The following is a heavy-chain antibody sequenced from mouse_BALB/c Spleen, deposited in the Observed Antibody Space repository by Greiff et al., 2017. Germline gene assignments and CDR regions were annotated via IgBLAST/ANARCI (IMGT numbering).Heavy chain of an antibody. V-gene: IGHV5-6-5*01. CDR3: ARNYGSSHAMDY. CDR1: GFTFSSYA. CDR2: ISSGGST. Sequence: EVQVVESGGGLVKPGGSLKLSCAASGFTFSSYAMSWVRQTPEKRLEWVASISSGGSTYYPDSVKGRFTISRDNARNILYLQMSSLRSEDTAMYYCARNYGSSHAMDYWGQGTSVTVSS. D-gene: IGHD1-1*01. J-gene: IGHJ4*01.